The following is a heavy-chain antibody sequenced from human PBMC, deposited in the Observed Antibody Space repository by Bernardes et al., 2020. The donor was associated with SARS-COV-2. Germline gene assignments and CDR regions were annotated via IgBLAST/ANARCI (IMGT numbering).Heavy chain of an antibody. CDR3: AKDLNWNYDGMDV. CDR2: ISGSGGST. J-gene: IGHJ6*02. V-gene: IGHV3-23*01. Sequence: VGSLLLSCAASGFTFSSSAMSWVRQAPGQGLEWVSAISGSGGSTYYADSVKGRFTISRDNSKNTLYLQMNSLRAEDTAVYYCAKDLNWNYDGMDVWGQGTTVTVSS. D-gene: IGHD1-1*01. CDR1: GFTFSSSA.